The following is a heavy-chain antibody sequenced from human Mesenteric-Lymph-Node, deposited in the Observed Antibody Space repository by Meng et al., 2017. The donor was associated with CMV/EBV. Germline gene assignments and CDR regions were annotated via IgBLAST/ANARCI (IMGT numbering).Heavy chain of an antibody. D-gene: IGHD3-22*01. CDR2: IIPIFGTA. CDR1: GYTFTDHY. J-gene: IGHJ6*02. Sequence: SVKVSCKASGYTFTDHYMHWVRQAPGQGLEWMGGIIPIFGTANYAQKLQGRVTITTDESTSTAYMELSRLRSEDTAVYYCARGIVVVKERYYYYGMDVWGQGTTVTVSS. V-gene: IGHV1-69*05. CDR3: ARGIVVVKERYYYYGMDV.